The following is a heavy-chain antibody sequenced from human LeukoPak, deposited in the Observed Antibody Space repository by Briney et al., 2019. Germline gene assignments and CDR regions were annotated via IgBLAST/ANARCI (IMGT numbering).Heavy chain of an antibody. CDR3: ARDGPGYCSSTSCYHLDY. Sequence: SETLSLTCTVSGGSISIYYWNWIRQPPGKGLEWIGYIYNSGNTNYNPSLKSRVTISVDTSKNQFSLKLSSVTAADTAVYYCARDGPGYCSSTSCYHLDYWGQGTLVTVSS. CDR2: IYNSGNT. V-gene: IGHV4-4*08. D-gene: IGHD2-2*03. CDR1: GGSISIYY. J-gene: IGHJ4*02.